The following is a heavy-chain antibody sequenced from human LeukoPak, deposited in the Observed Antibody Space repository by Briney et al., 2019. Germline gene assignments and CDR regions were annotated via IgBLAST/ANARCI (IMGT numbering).Heavy chain of an antibody. J-gene: IGHJ4*02. V-gene: IGHV3-7*01. CDR1: GFIFSRSS. D-gene: IGHD3-16*01. CDR3: AKLLGDVTTLDY. CDR2: INPDGSMK. Sequence: GGSLRLPCAGSGFIFSRSSMTWVRQSPGKGLEWVATINPDGSMKWYLDSVNGRFTISRDNSDNAVFLQMNSPRVEDMAVYYCAKLLGDVTTLDYWGQGILVTVSS.